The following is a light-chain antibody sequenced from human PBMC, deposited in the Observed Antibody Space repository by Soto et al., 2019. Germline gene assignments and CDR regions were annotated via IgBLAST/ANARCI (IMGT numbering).Light chain of an antibody. J-gene: IGLJ2*01. CDR1: SSNIGRNT. Sequence: QAVVTQPPSASGTPGQRVTISCSGGSSNIGRNTVNWYQQLPGTAPKVLIYSNNQRPSGVPDRFSGSKSGTSASLAISGLQSEDEGDYYCAAWDDSLSGLVFGGGTKVTVL. V-gene: IGLV1-44*01. CDR2: SNN. CDR3: AAWDDSLSGLV.